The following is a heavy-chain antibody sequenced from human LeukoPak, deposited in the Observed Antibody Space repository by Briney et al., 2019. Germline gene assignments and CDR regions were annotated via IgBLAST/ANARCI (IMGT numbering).Heavy chain of an antibody. D-gene: IGHD2-15*01. CDR3: AKGRGYCSGGSCYSDY. J-gene: IGHJ4*02. CDR1: GFTFSSYA. Sequence: PGGSLRLSCAASGFTFSSYAMSWVRQAPGKGLEWVSAISGSGGSTYYADSVKGRFTISRDNSKSALYLQMNSLRAEDTAVYYCAKGRGYCSGGSCYSDYWGQGTLVTVSS. V-gene: IGHV3-23*01. CDR2: ISGSGGST.